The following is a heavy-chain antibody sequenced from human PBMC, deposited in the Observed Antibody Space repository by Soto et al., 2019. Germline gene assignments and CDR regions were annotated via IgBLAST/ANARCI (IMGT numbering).Heavy chain of an antibody. CDR3: ARTKCSGGSCYSWSLDY. CDR2: RYYSEST. D-gene: IGHD2-15*01. J-gene: IGHJ4*02. Sequence: KASETLSLTCTVSGGSITTGGYYWSWIRQLPGKGLKWIGHRYYSESTYYNPSLKSRVSISLDTSKNQFSLKLSFVTAADTAMYYCARTKCSGGSCYSWSLDYWGQGTPVTVSS. CDR1: GGSITTGGYY. V-gene: IGHV4-31*03.